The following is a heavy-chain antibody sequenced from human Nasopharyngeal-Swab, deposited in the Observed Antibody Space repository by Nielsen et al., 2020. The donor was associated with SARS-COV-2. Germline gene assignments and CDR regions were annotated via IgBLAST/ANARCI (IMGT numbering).Heavy chain of an antibody. V-gene: IGHV3-30*02. D-gene: IGHD3-16*01. CDR1: GFTFSSYG. CDR2: IRYDGFNQ. Sequence: GESLKISCAASGFTFSSYGMHWVRQAPGEGLEWVAFIRYDGFNQHYVDSVKGRFTISRDSFKNTLYLQLNSLRAEDTAVYYRAKDHKMDSGGGVGYMDVWGKGTTVTVSS. J-gene: IGHJ6*03. CDR3: AKDHKMDSGGGVGYMDV.